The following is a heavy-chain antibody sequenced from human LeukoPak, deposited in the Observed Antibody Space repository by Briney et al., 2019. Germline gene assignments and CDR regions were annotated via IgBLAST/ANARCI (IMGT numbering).Heavy chain of an antibody. J-gene: IGHJ4*02. Sequence: GGSLRLSCAASGFTFSSYWMSWVRQAPGKGLEWVANIKQDGSEKYYVDSVKGRFTISRDNAKNSLYLQMNSLRAEDTAVYYCAKDPGSYPYANFDYWGQGTLVTVSS. CDR3: AKDPGSYPYANFDY. CDR1: GFTFSSYW. V-gene: IGHV3-7*03. CDR2: IKQDGSEK. D-gene: IGHD1-26*01.